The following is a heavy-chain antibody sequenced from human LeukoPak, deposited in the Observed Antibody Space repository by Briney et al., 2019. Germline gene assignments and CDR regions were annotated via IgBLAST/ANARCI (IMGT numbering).Heavy chain of an antibody. D-gene: IGHD2-2*01. Sequence: YPGGSLRLPCAASGFIFSSYSMNWVRQAPGKGLEWVSSISSSSSYIYYADSVKGRFTISRDNAKNSLYLQMSSLRAEDTAVYYCARDPGGYCTSTSCSTGWLAPWGQGTLVTVSS. CDR1: GFIFSSYS. V-gene: IGHV3-21*01. J-gene: IGHJ5*02. CDR2: ISSSSSYI. CDR3: ARDPGGYCTSTSCSTGWLAP.